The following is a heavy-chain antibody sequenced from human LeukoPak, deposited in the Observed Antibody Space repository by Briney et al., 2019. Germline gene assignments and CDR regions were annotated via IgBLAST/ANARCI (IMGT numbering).Heavy chain of an antibody. CDR1: GYTFTSYD. V-gene: IGHV1-8*01. J-gene: IGHJ3*02. CDR3: ARDGLYSSSWYPRAFDI. Sequence: ASVKVSCKASGYTFTSYDINWVRQATGQGLEWMGWMNPNSGNTGYAQKFQGRVTMTRNTSISTAYMELSSLRSEDTAVYYCARDGLYSSSWYPRAFDIWGQGTMVTVSS. CDR2: MNPNSGNT. D-gene: IGHD6-13*01.